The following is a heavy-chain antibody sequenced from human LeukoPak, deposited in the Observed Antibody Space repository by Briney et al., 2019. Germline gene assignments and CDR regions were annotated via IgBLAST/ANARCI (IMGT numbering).Heavy chain of an antibody. CDR3: ARLYGGTLGYFDY. CDR2: ISSSSSTI. D-gene: IGHD4-23*01. V-gene: IGHV3-48*04. Sequence: GGSLRLSCAASGFTFSTYSMNWVRQAPGKGLEWVSYISSSSSTIYYADSVKGRFTISRDNAKNSLYLQMNSLRAEDTAVYYCARLYGGTLGYFDYWGQGTLVTVSS. J-gene: IGHJ4*02. CDR1: GFTFSTYS.